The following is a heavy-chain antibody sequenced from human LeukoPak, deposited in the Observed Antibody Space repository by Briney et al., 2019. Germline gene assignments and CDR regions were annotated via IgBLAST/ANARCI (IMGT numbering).Heavy chain of an antibody. J-gene: IGHJ4*02. CDR3: ARDWFGELPGGY. V-gene: IGHV3-48*04. Sequence: ETLSLTCAVSGGSISSSNWWSWVRQPPGKGLEWVSYISSSGSTIYYADSVKGRFTISRDNAKNSLYLQMNSLRAEDTAVYYCARDWFGELPGGYWGQGTLVTVSS. CDR1: GGSISSSN. CDR2: ISSSGSTI. D-gene: IGHD3-10*01.